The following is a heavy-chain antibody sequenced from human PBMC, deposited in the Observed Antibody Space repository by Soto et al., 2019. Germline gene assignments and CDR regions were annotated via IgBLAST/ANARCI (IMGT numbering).Heavy chain of an antibody. Sequence: EVQLVESGGGLVQPGGSLRLSCAASGFTFSNYWMHWVRLPPGKGLLWVSRINIGGSAANYAGSVEGRFTVSRDDAKNTLYLQMNSLRDDDTPVYYFVSGTNAWYGIDYWGQGAPVTVSS. CDR1: GFTFSNYW. V-gene: IGHV3-74*01. D-gene: IGHD6-13*01. CDR2: INIGGSAA. J-gene: IGHJ4*02. CDR3: VSGTNAWYGIDY.